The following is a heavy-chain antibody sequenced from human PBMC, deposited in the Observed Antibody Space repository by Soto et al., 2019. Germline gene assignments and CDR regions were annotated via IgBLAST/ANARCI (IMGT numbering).Heavy chain of an antibody. J-gene: IGHJ5*02. CDR1: GYTFTSYA. CDR3: ARGPVGGWFDP. CDR2: INAGNGNT. D-gene: IGHD3-3*01. V-gene: IGHV1-3*05. Sequence: QVQLVQSGAEEKKPGASVKVSCKASGYTFTSYAMHWVRQAPGQRLEWMGWINAGNGNTKYSQKFQGRVTITRDTAASTAYMELSSLRSEDTAVYYCARGPVGGWFDPWGQGTLVTVSS.